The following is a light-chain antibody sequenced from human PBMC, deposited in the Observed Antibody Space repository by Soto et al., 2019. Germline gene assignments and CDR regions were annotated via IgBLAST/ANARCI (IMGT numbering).Light chain of an antibody. CDR2: KAS. Sequence: DNQFTQSPSSLTASVGDSVSITCRASQTISSWLAWYQQKPGKAPKLLIYKASSLESGVPSRFSGSGSGTEFTLTIRSLQPDDFATYYCQHYNSYWTFGQGTKLDIK. V-gene: IGKV1-5*03. J-gene: IGKJ1*01. CDR3: QHYNSYWT. CDR1: QTISSW.